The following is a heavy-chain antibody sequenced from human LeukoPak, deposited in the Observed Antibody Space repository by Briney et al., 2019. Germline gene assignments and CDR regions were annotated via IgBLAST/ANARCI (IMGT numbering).Heavy chain of an antibody. CDR3: ARRWASWPNFDY. CDR1: GGSISSYY. J-gene: IGHJ4*02. V-gene: IGHV4-59*08. D-gene: IGHD2-2*01. Sequence: SETLSLTCTVSGGSISSYYWSWIRQPPGKGLEWIGSIYYSGSTDYNPSLYNPSLKSRVTLSIDTSKNQFSLKVTSVTAADTAVYYCARRWASWPNFDYWGQGTLVTVSS. CDR2: IYYSGST.